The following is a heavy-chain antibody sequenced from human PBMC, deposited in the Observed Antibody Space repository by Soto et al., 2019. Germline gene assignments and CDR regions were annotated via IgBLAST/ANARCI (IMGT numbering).Heavy chain of an antibody. D-gene: IGHD3-10*01. Sequence: GGSLRLSCAASGFTFSSYWMHWVRQAQGKGLVWVSRINDDGSSTSYADSVKGRFTISRDNAKNTLYLQMNSLRAEDTAVYYCSSVPLISLSPSYFDYWRRXPWSPSPQ. CDR2: INDDGSST. CDR3: SSVPLISLSPSYFDY. J-gene: IGHJ4*02. CDR1: GFTFSSYW. V-gene: IGHV3-74*01.